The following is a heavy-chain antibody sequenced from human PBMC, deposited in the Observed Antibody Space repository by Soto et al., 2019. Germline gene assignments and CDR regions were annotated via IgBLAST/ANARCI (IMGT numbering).Heavy chain of an antibody. D-gene: IGHD3-22*01. CDR3: ARDDDTYYYDSSGYDY. Sequence: ASVKVSCKASGYSFTDYHIHWVRQAPGQGLEWLGRINPKSGGTSTAQKFQGWVTMTTDTSISTASMELTRLRSDDTAVYYCARDDDTYYYDSSGYDYWGQGTLVTVSS. J-gene: IGHJ4*02. V-gene: IGHV1-2*04. CDR1: GYSFTDYH. CDR2: INPKSGGT.